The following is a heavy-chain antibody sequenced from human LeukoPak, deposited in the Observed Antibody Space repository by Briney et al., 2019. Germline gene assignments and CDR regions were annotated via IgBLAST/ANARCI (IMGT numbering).Heavy chain of an antibody. D-gene: IGHD3-10*01. Sequence: GESLKISCQASGYIFTSNWIGWVRQMPGKGLESMGLIYPADSDTTYSPSFQGQVTISADKSISTVYLQWSSLKASDTAMYYCARLVGSVCYFDYWGQGTLVTVSS. CDR3: ARLVGSVCYFDY. J-gene: IGHJ4*02. V-gene: IGHV5-51*01. CDR1: GYIFTSNW. CDR2: IYPADSDT.